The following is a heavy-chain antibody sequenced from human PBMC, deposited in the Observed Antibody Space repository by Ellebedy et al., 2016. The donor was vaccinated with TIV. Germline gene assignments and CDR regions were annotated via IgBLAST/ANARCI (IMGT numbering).Heavy chain of an antibody. V-gene: IGHV1-46*01. D-gene: IGHD5-18*01. CDR1: GYSFTNYY. CDR3: ARDRDAAMASFYYYGMDV. Sequence: AASVKVSCKASGYSFTNYYMHWVRQAPGQGLEWMGLINPSGRSTTYAQKFQGRVTMTRDTSTNTVYMEVSSLRSDDTAVYYCARDRDAAMASFYYYGMDVWGQGTTVTVSS. J-gene: IGHJ6*02. CDR2: INPSGRST.